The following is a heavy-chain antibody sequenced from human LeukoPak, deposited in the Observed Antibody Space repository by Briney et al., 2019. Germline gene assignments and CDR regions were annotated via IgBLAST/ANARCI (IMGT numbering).Heavy chain of an antibody. CDR3: ARLHAIVATIDNWFDP. J-gene: IGHJ5*02. CDR2: IYHSGST. V-gene: IGHV4-59*12. CDR1: GGSISSYY. Sequence: SETLSLTCTVSGGSISSYYWSWIRQPPGKGLEWIGYIYHSGSTYYNPSLKSRVIISVDRSKNQFSLKLSSVTAADTAVYYCARLHAIVATIDNWFDPWGQGTLVTVSS. D-gene: IGHD5-12*01.